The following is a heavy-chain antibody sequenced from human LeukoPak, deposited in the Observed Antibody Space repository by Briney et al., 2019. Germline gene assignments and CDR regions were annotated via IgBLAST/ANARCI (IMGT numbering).Heavy chain of an antibody. CDR3: ARDYCSSTGCYSFVFDY. D-gene: IGHD2-2*01. CDR1: DYSISSGYY. V-gene: IGHV4-38-2*02. Sequence: SETLSLTCVVSDYSISSGYYWGWIRQPPGKGLEWIGSIYHSGSTYYNPSLRSRVTISVDTSKNQFSPKLRSVTAADTAVYYCARDYCSSTGCYSFVFDYWGQGTLVTVSA. J-gene: IGHJ4*02. CDR2: IYHSGST.